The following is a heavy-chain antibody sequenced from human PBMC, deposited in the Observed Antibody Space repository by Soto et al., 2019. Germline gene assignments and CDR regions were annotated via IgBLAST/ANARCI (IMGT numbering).Heavy chain of an antibody. V-gene: IGHV4-34*01. CDR1: GGSFSGYS. Sequence: KPSETLSLTCAVYGGSFSGYSWTWIRQPPGTGLEWIGEINHSGSTNYNPSLKSRVTISVDTSKNQFSLKLSSVTAADTAVYFCARLPGYCSGDSCRIDYWGQGTLVTVSS. D-gene: IGHD2-15*01. J-gene: IGHJ4*02. CDR2: INHSGST. CDR3: ARLPGYCSGDSCRIDY.